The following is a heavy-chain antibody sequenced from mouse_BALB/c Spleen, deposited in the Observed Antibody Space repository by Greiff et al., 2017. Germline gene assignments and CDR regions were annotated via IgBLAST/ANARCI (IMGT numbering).Heavy chain of an antibody. V-gene: IGHV1S16*01. J-gene: IGHJ3*01. D-gene: IGHD2-10*02. CDR3: TSLVWEGGFAY. Sequence: QVQLQQSGAELVKPGASVKLSCKASGYTFTSYYMYWVKQRPGQGLEWIGEINPSNGGTNFNEKFKSKATLTVDKSSSTAYMQLSSLTSEDSAVYYCTSLVWEGGFAYWGQGTLVTVSA. CDR2: INPSNGGT. CDR1: GYTFTSYY.